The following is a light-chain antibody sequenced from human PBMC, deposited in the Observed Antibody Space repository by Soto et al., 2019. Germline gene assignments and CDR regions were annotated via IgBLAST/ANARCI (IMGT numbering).Light chain of an antibody. Sequence: QSVLTQRPSASGPPGQRVTISCSGSSSNIGGNAVNWYQQLPGTTPKLLIYSNNQRPSGLPDRFAGSTSGTPASLAISGVQSVDEADYYCAAWDDSLSGYVFGTGTKVTVL. CDR1: SSNIGGNA. CDR2: SNN. J-gene: IGLJ1*01. V-gene: IGLV1-44*01. CDR3: AAWDDSLSGYV.